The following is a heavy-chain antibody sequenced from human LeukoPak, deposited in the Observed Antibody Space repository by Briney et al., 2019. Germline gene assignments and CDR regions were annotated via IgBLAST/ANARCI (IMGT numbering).Heavy chain of an antibody. CDR2: IKQDGSDK. J-gene: IGHJ4*02. D-gene: IGHD1-1*01. CDR3: ARDSTRTAY. Sequence: GGSLRLSCAASGFTFTNYWMSRVRQAPGKGLEWVANIKQDGSDKYYVDSVKGRFTISRDNAKNSLYLQMNSLRAEDTAVYYCARDSTRTAYWGQGTLVTVSS. V-gene: IGHV3-7*01. CDR1: GFTFTNYW.